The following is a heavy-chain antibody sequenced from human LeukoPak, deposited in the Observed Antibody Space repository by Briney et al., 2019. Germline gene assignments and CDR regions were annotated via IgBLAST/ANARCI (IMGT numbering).Heavy chain of an antibody. CDR2: FKSNTDGGTT. D-gene: IGHD2-2*01. V-gene: IGHV3-15*01. CDR1: GFTFSNAW. J-gene: IGHJ4*02. Sequence: GGSLRLSCAASGFTFSNAWMSWFRQAPGKGLEWVGRFKSNTDGGTTDYAAPVKGRFTVSRDDSKRTLYLQMNSLKTEDTAVYYCATEGLVPAAMGYWGQGTLVTVSS. CDR3: ATEGLVPAAMGY.